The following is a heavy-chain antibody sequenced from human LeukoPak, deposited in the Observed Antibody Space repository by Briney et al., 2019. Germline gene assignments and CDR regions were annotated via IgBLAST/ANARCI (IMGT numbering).Heavy chain of an antibody. CDR3: AKDDSGYSSAWYYFDY. CDR1: GFTFTSYA. V-gene: IGHV3-23*01. Sequence: QSGGSLRLSCAAAGFTFTSYAMSWVRQAPGEGLEWVSGISGSGGYTNYADPVKGRFTISRDNSKNTLYLQMNSLRAEDTAVYYCAKDDSGYSSAWYYFDYWGQGTLVTVSS. CDR2: ISGSGGYT. D-gene: IGHD6-19*01. J-gene: IGHJ4*02.